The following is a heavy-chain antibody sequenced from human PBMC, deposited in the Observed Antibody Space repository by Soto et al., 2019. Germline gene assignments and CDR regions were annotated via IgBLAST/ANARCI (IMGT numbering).Heavy chain of an antibody. CDR2: IYYRGNT. V-gene: IGHV4-39*01. CDR3: ARLEGLATISYYFDY. Sequence: QLQLQESGPGLVKPSETLSLTCSVSGDSIXXXXXXXXXXXXXPGKGLEWIGSIYYRGNTYYNPSLKTRVTISLDKSKSQFSLKLNSVTAADSAVYFCARLEGLATISYYFDYWGQGTLVTVSS. CDR1: GDSIXXXXXX. D-gene: IGHD3-9*01. J-gene: IGHJ4*02.